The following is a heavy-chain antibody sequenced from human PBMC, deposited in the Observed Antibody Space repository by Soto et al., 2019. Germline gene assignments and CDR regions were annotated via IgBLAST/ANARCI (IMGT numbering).Heavy chain of an antibody. J-gene: IGHJ6*02. CDR3: TRSSHNDPKVPYHRMDV. CDR1: GGSIISYY. V-gene: IGHV4-59*01. Sequence: PSETLSLTCSVSGGSIISYYWSWVRQAPGKGLEWIGYFSHSGSTNYNPSLKNRVSISAATPKNQFSRELTSVTAADTAMYFCTRSSHNDPKVPYHRMDVWGQRTTVTVSS. CDR2: FSHSGST. D-gene: IGHD3-10*01.